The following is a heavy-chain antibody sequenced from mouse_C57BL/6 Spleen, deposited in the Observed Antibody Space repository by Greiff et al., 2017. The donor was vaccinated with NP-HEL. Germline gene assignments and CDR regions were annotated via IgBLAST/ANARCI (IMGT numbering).Heavy chain of an antibody. V-gene: IGHV1-50*01. CDR2: IDPSDSYT. CDR3: ARGGYYYGSSYPAWFAY. Sequence: QVQLKQPGAELVKPGASVKLSCKASGYTFTSYWMQWVKQRPGQGLEWIGEIDPSDSYTNYNQKFKGKATLTVDTSSSTAYMQLSSLTSEDSAVYYCARGGYYYGSSYPAWFAYWGQGTLVTVSA. J-gene: IGHJ3*01. CDR1: GYTFTSYW. D-gene: IGHD1-1*01.